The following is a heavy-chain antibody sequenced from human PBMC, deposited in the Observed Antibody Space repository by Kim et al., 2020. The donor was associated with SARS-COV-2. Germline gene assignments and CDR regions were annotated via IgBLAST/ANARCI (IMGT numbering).Heavy chain of an antibody. CDR3: ARVPITMVRGVITPYYYYGMDV. Sequence: SETLSLTCTVSGGSISSYYWSWIRQPPGKGLEWIGYIYYSGSTNYNPSLKSRVTISVDTSKNQFSLKLSSVTAADTAVYYCARVPITMVRGVITPYYYYGMDVWGQGTTVTVS. J-gene: IGHJ6*02. V-gene: IGHV4-59*13. CDR2: IYYSGST. CDR1: GGSISSYY. D-gene: IGHD3-10*01.